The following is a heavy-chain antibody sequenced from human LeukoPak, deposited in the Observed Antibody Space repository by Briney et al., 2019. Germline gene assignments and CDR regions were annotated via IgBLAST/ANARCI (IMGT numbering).Heavy chain of an antibody. CDR2: ISGSGCST. CDR1: GFTFSSYA. D-gene: IGHD3-16*02. Sequence: GGSLRLSCAASGFTFSSYAMSWARQAPGRGLEGVSAISGSGCSTYYADSVKGRFTISRDNSKNTLYLQMNSLRAEDTAVYYCAKALRLGELSFSYWGQGTLVTVSS. J-gene: IGHJ4*02. CDR3: AKALRLGELSFSY. V-gene: IGHV3-23*01.